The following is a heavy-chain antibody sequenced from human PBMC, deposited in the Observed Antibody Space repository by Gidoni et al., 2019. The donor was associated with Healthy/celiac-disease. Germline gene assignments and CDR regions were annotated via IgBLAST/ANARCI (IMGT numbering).Heavy chain of an antibody. CDR2: IRSKAYGGTT. D-gene: IGHD3-22*01. CDR1: GFTFVDYA. V-gene: IGHV3-49*05. Sequence: EVQLVESGGGLVKPGRSLRLSCTDSGFTFVDYAMSWFRQAQGKGLEWVGFIRSKAYGGTTEYAASVKGRFTISRDDSKSIAYLQMNSLKTEDTAVYYCTVPDYYDSSGYRDYWGQGTLVTVSS. CDR3: TVPDYYDSSGYRDY. J-gene: IGHJ4*02.